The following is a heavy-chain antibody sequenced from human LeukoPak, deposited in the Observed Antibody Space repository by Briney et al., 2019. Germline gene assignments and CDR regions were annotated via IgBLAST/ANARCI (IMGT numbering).Heavy chain of an antibody. CDR2: ISGSGGST. CDR1: GFTFSSYA. CDR3: AKGGMITFRYLDYFDY. V-gene: IGHV3-23*01. D-gene: IGHD3-16*01. J-gene: IGHJ4*02. Sequence: GGSLRLSCAASGFTFSSYAMSWVRQAPGKGLEWVSAISGSGGSTYYADSVKGRFTISRDNSKNTLYLQMNSLRAEDTAVYYCAKGGMITFRYLDYFDYWGQGTLVTVSS.